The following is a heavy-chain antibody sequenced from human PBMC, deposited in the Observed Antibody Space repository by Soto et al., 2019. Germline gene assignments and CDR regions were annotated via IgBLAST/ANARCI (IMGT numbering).Heavy chain of an antibody. Sequence: PGGSLRLSCAASGFTFSSYWMTWVRQAPGKGLEWVANIKLDGSEKYYVDSVKGRFTISRDIAKSSVSLQMDSLRAEDTAMYYCAGGSGWVERYWSQGTLVTVSS. CDR2: IKLDGSEK. CDR1: GFTFSSYW. CDR3: AGGSGWVERY. D-gene: IGHD6-25*01. V-gene: IGHV3-7*01. J-gene: IGHJ4*02.